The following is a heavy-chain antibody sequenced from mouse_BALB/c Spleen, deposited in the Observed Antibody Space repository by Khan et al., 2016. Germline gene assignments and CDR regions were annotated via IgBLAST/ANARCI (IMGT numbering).Heavy chain of an antibody. CDR1: GYSFTSYY. CDR3: ASSTQSFCAMDY. Sequence: VQLQQSGPELMKPGASVKISCKASGYSFTSYYMHWVKQSHGKSLEWIGYIDPFNGGTSYNQKFKGKATLTVDKSSSTAYMHLSSLTSEDSAVYYCASSTQSFCAMDYWGRGTSVTVSS. J-gene: IGHJ4*01. V-gene: IGHV1S135*01. CDR2: IDPFNGGT. D-gene: IGHD1-1*01.